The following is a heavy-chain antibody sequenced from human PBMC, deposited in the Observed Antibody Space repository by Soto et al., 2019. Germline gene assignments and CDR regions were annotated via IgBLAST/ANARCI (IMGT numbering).Heavy chain of an antibody. D-gene: IGHD6-13*01. CDR2: IIPIFGTA. J-gene: IGHJ5*02. CDR3: ARATRYSSSWYWFDP. Sequence: EASVKVSCKASGGTFSSYAISWVRQAPGQGLEWMGGIIPIFGTANYAQKFQGRVTITADESTSTAYMELSSLRSEDTAVYYCARATRYSSSWYWFDPWGQGTLVTVSS. V-gene: IGHV1-69*13. CDR1: GGTFSSYA.